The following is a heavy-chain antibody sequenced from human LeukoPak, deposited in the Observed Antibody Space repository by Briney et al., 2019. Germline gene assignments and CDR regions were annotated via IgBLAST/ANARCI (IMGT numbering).Heavy chain of an antibody. D-gene: IGHD1-1*01. CDR1: GGTFSSYA. CDR3: ASQLRPLGYYYMDV. J-gene: IGHJ6*03. Sequence: SVKVSCKASGGTFSSYAISWVRQAPGQGLEWMGGIIPIFGTANYAQKFQGRVTITADESTSTAYMELSSLRSEDTAVYYCASQLRPLGYYYMDVWGKGTTVTDSS. CDR2: IIPIFGTA. V-gene: IGHV1-69*13.